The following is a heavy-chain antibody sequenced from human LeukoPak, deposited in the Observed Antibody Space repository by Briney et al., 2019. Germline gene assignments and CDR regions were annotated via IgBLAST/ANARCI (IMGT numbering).Heavy chain of an antibody. Sequence: GGSLRLSRAASGFTFSDYYMSWIRQAPGKGLEWVSYISISVSTIYYADSVKGRFTISRDNAKNSLYLKMNSLRAEDTAVDYCARDGECSSTSCDNYYYYGMDVWGQGTTVTVS. CDR2: ISISVSTI. V-gene: IGHV3-11*01. CDR1: GFTFSDYY. CDR3: ARDGECSSTSCDNYYYYGMDV. D-gene: IGHD2-2*03. J-gene: IGHJ6*02.